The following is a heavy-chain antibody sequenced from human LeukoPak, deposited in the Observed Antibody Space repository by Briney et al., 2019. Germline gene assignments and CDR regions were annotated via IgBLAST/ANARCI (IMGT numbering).Heavy chain of an antibody. Sequence: SVKVSCKASGGTFSSYAISWVRQAPGQGLEWMGGIIPIFGTANYAQKFQGRVTITADKSTSTAYMELSSLRSDDTAVYYCARDLRYSSGWSASGMDVWGKGTTVTISS. CDR1: GGTFSSYA. CDR2: IIPIFGTA. J-gene: IGHJ6*04. CDR3: ARDLRYSSGWSASGMDV. V-gene: IGHV1-69*06. D-gene: IGHD6-19*01.